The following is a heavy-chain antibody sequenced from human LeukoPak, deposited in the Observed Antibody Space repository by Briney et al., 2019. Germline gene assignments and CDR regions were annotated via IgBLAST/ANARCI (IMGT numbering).Heavy chain of an antibody. CDR3: ARLAYCGGDCYSPSMDV. Sequence: GESLQISCKGSGYSFTSYWIGWVRPMPGKGLEWMGIIYPGDSDTRYSPSFQGQVTISADKSISTAYLQWSSLKASDTAMYYCARLAYCGGDCYSPSMDVWGQGTTVTVSS. CDR2: IYPGDSDT. V-gene: IGHV5-51*01. CDR1: GYSFTSYW. J-gene: IGHJ6*02. D-gene: IGHD2-21*02.